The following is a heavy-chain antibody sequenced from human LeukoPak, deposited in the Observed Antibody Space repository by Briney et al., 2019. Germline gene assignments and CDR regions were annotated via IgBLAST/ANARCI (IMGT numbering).Heavy chain of an antibody. CDR2: INPNSGGT. J-gene: IGHJ4*02. Sequence: ASVKVSCKASGYTFTYRYLHWVRQAPGQGLEWMGWINPNSGGTNYAQKFQGRVTMTRDTSISTAYMELSRLRSDDTAVYYCARVGHSGSYFEYYFDYWGQGTLVTVSS. D-gene: IGHD1-26*01. CDR1: GYTFTYRY. CDR3: ARVGHSGSYFEYYFDY. V-gene: IGHV1-2*02.